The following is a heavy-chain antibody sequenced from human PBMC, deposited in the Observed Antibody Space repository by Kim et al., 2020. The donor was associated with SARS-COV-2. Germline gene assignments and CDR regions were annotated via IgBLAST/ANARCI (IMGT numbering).Heavy chain of an antibody. Sequence: WGSLRLSCVASGFTFDIYAMHWVRQAPGKGLEWVAVIWYGGSNKFYADSVRGRFTISRDNSKNTLYLQMNSLRAEDTAVYYCAKRSLTPDSSCYY. CDR3: AKRSLTPDSSCYY. J-gene: IGHJ6*01. D-gene: IGHD2-2*01. CDR2: IWYGGSNK. CDR1: GFTFDIYA. V-gene: IGHV3-33*06.